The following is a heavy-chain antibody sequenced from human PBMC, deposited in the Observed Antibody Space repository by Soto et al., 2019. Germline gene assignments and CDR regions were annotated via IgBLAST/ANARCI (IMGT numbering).Heavy chain of an antibody. D-gene: IGHD3-10*01. V-gene: IGHV1-18*04. J-gene: IGHJ6*02. CDR2: ISAYNGNT. Sequence: VSVKVSCKASGYTFTSYGISWVRQAPGQGLEWMGWISAYNGNTNYAQKLQGRVTMTTDTSTSTAYMELRSLRSDDTAVYYCARGDSRVVRGHMDVWGQGTTVTVSS. CDR3: ARGDSRVVRGHMDV. CDR1: GYTFTSYG.